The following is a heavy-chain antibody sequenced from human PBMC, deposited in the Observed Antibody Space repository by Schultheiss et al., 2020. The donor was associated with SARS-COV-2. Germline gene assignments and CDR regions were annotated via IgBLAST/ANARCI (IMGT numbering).Heavy chain of an antibody. V-gene: IGHV4-31*03. CDR3: ARVSSGHLDLYYFDY. J-gene: IGHJ4*02. Sequence: SCTVSGGSISSGGYYWSWIRQHPGKGLEWIGYIYYSGSTYYNPSLKSRVTISVDTSKNQFSLKLSSVTAADTAVYYCARVSSGHLDLYYFDYWGQGTLVTVSS. D-gene: IGHD3-10*01. CDR1: GGSISSGGYY. CDR2: IYYSGST.